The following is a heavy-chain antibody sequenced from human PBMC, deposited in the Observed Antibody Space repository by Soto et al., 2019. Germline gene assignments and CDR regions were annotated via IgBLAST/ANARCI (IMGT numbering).Heavy chain of an antibody. V-gene: IGHV3-30-3*01. J-gene: IGHJ5*02. Sequence: QGQLVESGGGVVQPGRSLRLSCAASGFPFSVFAIQWVRQAPGKGLEWVAQISYDGSEKFYADSVKGRFTITRDNAKNTLYLQISSLSAEDTAIYCGARYYVSEGEGRWFDPWGQGTLVTVST. CDR2: ISYDGSEK. D-gene: IGHD3-16*01. CDR3: ARYYVSEGEGRWFDP. CDR1: GFPFSVFA.